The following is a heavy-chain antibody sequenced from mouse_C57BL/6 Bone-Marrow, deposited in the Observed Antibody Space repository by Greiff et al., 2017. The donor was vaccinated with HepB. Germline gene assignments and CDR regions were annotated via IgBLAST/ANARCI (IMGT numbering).Heavy chain of an antibody. V-gene: IGHV1-18*01. J-gene: IGHJ4*01. CDR2: INPNNGGT. D-gene: IGHD2-1*01. Sequence: VHVKQSGPELVKPGASVKIPCKASGYTFTDYNIDWVKQSHGKSLEWIGDINPNNGGTIYNQKFKGKATLTVDKSSSTAYMELRSLTSEDTAVYYCARCYYGNYGYAMDYWGQGTSVTVSS. CDR3: ARCYYGNYGYAMDY. CDR1: GYTFTDYN.